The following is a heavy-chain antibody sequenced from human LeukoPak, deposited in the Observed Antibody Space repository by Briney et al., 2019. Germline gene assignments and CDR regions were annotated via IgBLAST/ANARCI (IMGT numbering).Heavy chain of an antibody. D-gene: IGHD2-2*01. CDR1: GGTFSSYA. CDR2: IIPILGIA. Sequence: SVKVSCKASGGTFSSYAISWVRQAPGQGLEWMGRIIPILGIANYAQKFQGRVTITADKSTSTAYMELSSLRSEDTAVYYCARREDPEDCSSTSCYVDYWGQGTLVTVSS. CDR3: ARREDPEDCSSTSCYVDY. J-gene: IGHJ4*02. V-gene: IGHV1-69*04.